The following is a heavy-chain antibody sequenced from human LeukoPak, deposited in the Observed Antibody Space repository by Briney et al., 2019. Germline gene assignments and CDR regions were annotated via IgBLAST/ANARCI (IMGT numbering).Heavy chain of an antibody. J-gene: IGHJ5*02. CDR1: GYTFTSYD. CDR3: VRGLGGYQPLNWFDP. V-gene: IGHV1-8*01. D-gene: IGHD5-12*01. Sequence: ASVKVSCKASGYTFTSYDINWVRQATGQGLEWMGWMNPNSGNTGYAQKFQGRVTMTRNTSISTAYMELSSLRSEDTAVYYCVRGLGGYQPLNWFDPWGQGTLVTVSS. CDR2: MNPNSGNT.